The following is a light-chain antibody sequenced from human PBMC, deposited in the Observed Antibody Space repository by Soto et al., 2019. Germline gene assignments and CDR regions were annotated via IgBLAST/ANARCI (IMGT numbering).Light chain of an antibody. CDR1: SSNIGAGYE. CDR2: ENN. Sequence: QSAPTQPPSVSGAPGQRVTISCTGSSSNIGAGYEAHWYQQVPGTAPKLLIYENNNRPSGVTDRFSGSKSGTSASLAITGLQAEDEAEYYCQSYDSSLSVYVFGTGSKVTVL. J-gene: IGLJ1*01. CDR3: QSYDSSLSVYV. V-gene: IGLV1-40*01.